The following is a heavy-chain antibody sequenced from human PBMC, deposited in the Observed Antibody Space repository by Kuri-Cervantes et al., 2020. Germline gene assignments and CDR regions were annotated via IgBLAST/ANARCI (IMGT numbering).Heavy chain of an antibody. Sequence: SETLSLTCNVSGGSISSDYWSWIRQPPGKGLEWIGSIYYSGSTYYNPSLKSRVTISVDTSKNQFSLKLSSVTAADTAVYYCARDDYGGNSWAFDIWGQGTMVTVSS. CDR2: IYYSGST. CDR3: ARDDYGGNSWAFDI. J-gene: IGHJ3*02. D-gene: IGHD4-23*01. CDR1: GGSISSDY. V-gene: IGHV4-59*01.